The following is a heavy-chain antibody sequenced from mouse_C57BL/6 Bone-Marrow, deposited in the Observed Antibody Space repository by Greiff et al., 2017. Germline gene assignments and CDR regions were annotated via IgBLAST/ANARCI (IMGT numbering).Heavy chain of an antibody. D-gene: IGHD1-1*01. CDR3: ARLDYYGISYFFAY. J-gene: IGHJ3*01. CDR2: IYPRDGSA. V-gene: IGHV1-85*01. Sequence: QVQLQQSGPELVKPGASVKLSCKASGYTFTSYDITWVKQWPGQGLEWIGWIYPRDGSAKYNEKFKGKATLTVDTSSSTAYMELHSLTSEDSAVYFCARLDYYGISYFFAYWGQGTLVTVSA. CDR1: GYTFTSYD.